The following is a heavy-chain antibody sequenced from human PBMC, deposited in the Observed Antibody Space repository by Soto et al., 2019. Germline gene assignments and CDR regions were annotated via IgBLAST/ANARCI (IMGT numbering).Heavy chain of an antibody. CDR3: ARSGPFSSSWYRANWFDP. CDR2: INPNSGGT. V-gene: IGHV1-2*02. CDR1: GYTFTGYY. D-gene: IGHD6-13*01. J-gene: IGHJ5*02. Sequence: ASVEVSCKASGYTFTGYYMHWVRQAPGQGLEWMGWINPNSGGTNYAQKFQGRVTMTRDTSISTAYMELSRLRSDDTAVYYCARSGPFSSSWYRANWFDPWGQGTLVTVSS.